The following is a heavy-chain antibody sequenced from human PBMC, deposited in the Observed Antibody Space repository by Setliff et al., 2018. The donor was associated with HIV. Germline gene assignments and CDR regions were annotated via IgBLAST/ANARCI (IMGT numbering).Heavy chain of an antibody. CDR2: MNPNSGNT. J-gene: IGHJ5*01. Sequence: ASVKVSCKASGYTFTSYDINWVRQATGQGLEWMGWMNPNSGNTGYAQKFQGRVTMTRNTSISTAYIELSSLRSDDTAIYYCAKPFGSDGSRQLDSWGHGTLVTVSS. D-gene: IGHD2-15*01. CDR3: AKPFGSDGSRQLDS. CDR1: GYTFTSYD. V-gene: IGHV1-8*02.